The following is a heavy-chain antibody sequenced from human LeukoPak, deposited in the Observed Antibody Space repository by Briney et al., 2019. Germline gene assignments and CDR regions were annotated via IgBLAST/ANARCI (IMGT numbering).Heavy chain of an antibody. CDR2: VYTSGST. CDR3: ARDLSYSSSPGLDY. V-gene: IGHV4-4*07. J-gene: IGHJ4*02. Sequence: SETLSLTCTVSGVSISSYYWSWIRQPAGKGLEWIGRVYTSGSTNYNPSLESRVTMSVDTSKNQFSLKLTSVTAADTAVYYCARDLSYSSSPGLDYWGQGTLVTVSS. CDR1: GVSISSYY. D-gene: IGHD6-6*01.